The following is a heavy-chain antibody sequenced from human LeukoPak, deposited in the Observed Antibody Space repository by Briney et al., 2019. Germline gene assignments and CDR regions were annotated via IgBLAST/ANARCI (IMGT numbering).Heavy chain of an antibody. CDR2: MFYSGNT. Sequence: SETLSLTCTVSGASITSYHWSWIRQPAVKGLEWIGRMFYSGNTDYNPSLKSRLTMSIDTSKNQFSLKLSSVTAADTAVYFCARDQEHCSGTSCYPYWYDSWGQGTLVTVSS. CDR1: GASITSYH. J-gene: IGHJ5*01. CDR3: ARDQEHCSGTSCYPYWYDS. V-gene: IGHV4-4*07. D-gene: IGHD2-2*01.